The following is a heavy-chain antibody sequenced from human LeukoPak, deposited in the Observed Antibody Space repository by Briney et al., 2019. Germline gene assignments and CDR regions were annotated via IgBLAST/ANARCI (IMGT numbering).Heavy chain of an antibody. V-gene: IGHV1-69*04. CDR3: ARAPRQNYGGNRNGFDY. CDR1: GGTFSSYA. J-gene: IGHJ4*02. D-gene: IGHD4-23*01. Sequence: GASVKVSCKASGGTFSSYAISWVRQAPGQGLEWMGRIIPILGIANYAQKFQGRVTITADKSTSTAYMELSSLRSEDTAVYYCARAPRQNYGGNRNGFDYWGQGTPVTVSS. CDR2: IIPILGIA.